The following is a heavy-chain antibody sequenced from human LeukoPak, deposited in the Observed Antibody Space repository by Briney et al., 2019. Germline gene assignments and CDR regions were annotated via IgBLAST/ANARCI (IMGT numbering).Heavy chain of an antibody. J-gene: IGHJ4*02. CDR2: ISHTGDIT. CDR3: ARGRDGYNS. Sequence: SETLSLTCAVYGGSFSNYYWTWVRQTPGKGLEWIGEISHTGDITNYKPSLKSRVTTSVDTSKNQFSLKLSSVTAADTAVYYCARGRDGYNSWGQGTLVTVSS. CDR1: GGSFSNYY. V-gene: IGHV4-34*01. D-gene: IGHD5-24*01.